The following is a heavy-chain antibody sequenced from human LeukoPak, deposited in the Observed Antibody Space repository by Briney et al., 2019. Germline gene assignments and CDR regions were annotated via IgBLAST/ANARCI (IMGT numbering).Heavy chain of an antibody. Sequence: GGSLRLSCAASGFTFSSYSMNWVRQAPGKGLEWVSSISSSSYIYYADSVKGRFTISRDNAKNSLYLQMNSLRAEDTAVYYCARAATEAAYAFDIWGQGTMVTVSS. CDR3: ARAATEAAYAFDI. V-gene: IGHV3-21*04. J-gene: IGHJ3*02. D-gene: IGHD6-25*01. CDR2: ISSSSYI. CDR1: GFTFSSYS.